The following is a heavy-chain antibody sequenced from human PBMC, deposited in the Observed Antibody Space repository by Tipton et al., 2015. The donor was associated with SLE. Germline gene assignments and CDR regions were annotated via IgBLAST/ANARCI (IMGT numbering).Heavy chain of an antibody. CDR2: MNQDGNEK. CDR1: GFSFSSYW. Sequence: SLRLSCAASGFSFSSYWMSWVRQVPGKGLEWVANMNQDGNEKYYVDSVKGRFTISRDNAKNSLFLQMNSLRAEDTAVYFCAREDHSTYTYWGLGTLVTVSS. J-gene: IGHJ4*02. V-gene: IGHV3-7*01. CDR3: AREDHSTYTY. D-gene: IGHD4-11*01.